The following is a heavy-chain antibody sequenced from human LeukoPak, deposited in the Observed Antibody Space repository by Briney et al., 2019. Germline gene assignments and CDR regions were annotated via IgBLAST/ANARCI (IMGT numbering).Heavy chain of an antibody. V-gene: IGHV3-13*01. CDR3: ARVKTSSSWFFDY. J-gene: IGHJ4*02. Sequence: PGGSLRLSCAASGFIFSTYDMHWVRQGTGKGLEWVSAIGTVGDTHYADSVKGRFTISRDNAKNSLYLQMNSLRAEDTAVYYCARVKTSSSWFFDYWGQGTLVTVSS. CDR2: IGTVGDT. CDR1: GFIFSTYD. D-gene: IGHD6-13*01.